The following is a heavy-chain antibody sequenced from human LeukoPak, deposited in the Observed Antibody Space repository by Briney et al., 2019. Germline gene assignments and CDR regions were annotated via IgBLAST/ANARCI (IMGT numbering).Heavy chain of an antibody. V-gene: IGHV1-46*01. CDR1: GYTFTGYY. J-gene: IGHJ4*02. CDR3: ARVGSSYWYFDY. Sequence: GASVKVSCKASGYTFTGYYMHWVRQAPGQGLEWMGIINPSGGSTSYAQKFQGRVTMTRDTSTSTVYMELSSLRSEDTAVYYCARVGSSYWYFDYWGQGTLVTVSS. D-gene: IGHD1-26*01. CDR2: INPSGGST.